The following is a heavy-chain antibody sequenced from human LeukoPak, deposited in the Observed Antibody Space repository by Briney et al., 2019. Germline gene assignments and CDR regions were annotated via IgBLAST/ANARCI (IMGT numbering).Heavy chain of an antibody. CDR3: ARSFSEKFYFES. CDR1: SDSISRGRYY. D-gene: IGHD1-26*01. Sequence: SETLSLTCTVSSDSISRGRYYWSWVRQPAGKELEWIGRIYASGKTDYNPYTPSLKSRVAMSLDTSKNQVSLYLTSVTAADTAMYFCARSFSEKFYFESWGQGTLVTVSS. V-gene: IGHV4-61*02. CDR2: IYASGKT. J-gene: IGHJ4*02.